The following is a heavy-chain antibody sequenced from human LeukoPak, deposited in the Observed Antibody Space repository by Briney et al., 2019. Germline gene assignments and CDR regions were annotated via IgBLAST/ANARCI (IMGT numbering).Heavy chain of an antibody. V-gene: IGHV1-3*01. D-gene: IGHD3-10*01. J-gene: IGHJ4*02. CDR1: GYTFTSYA. CDR2: INAGNGNT. CDR3: ARVLAMARGYYFDY. Sequence: ASVKVSCKASGYTFTSYAMHWVRQAPGQRLEWMGWINAGNGNTKYPQKFQGRVTITRDTSASTAYMELSSLRSEDTAVYYCARVLAMARGYYFDYWGQGTLVTVSS.